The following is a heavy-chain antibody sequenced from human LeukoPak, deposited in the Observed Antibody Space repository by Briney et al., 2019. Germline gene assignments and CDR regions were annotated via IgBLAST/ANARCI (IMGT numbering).Heavy chain of an antibody. V-gene: IGHV1-18*01. CDR2: ISAYNGNT. J-gene: IGHJ6*02. CDR3: ARARGLPGATVTSSRYYYYYGMDV. D-gene: IGHD4-17*01. Sequence: ASVKVFCRASGYTFTSYGISWLRQPTGQGLEWMGWISAYNGNTNYAKKSQGRVTMTTATSTSTAYMELRSLRSDDTAVYYCARARGLPGATVTSSRYYYYYGMDVWGQGTTVTVSS. CDR1: GYTFTSYG.